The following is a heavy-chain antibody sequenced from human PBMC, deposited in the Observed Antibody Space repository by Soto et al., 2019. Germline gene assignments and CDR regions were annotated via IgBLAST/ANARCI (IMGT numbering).Heavy chain of an antibody. J-gene: IGHJ4*02. Sequence: LSLTCAVSGGPISSGGYSWSWIRQPPGNGLEWIGYIYHSGSTYYNPSLKSRVTISVDRSKNQFSLKLSSVTAADTAVYYCTSIVVVIGGYYFDYWGQGTLVTVSS. CDR2: IYHSGST. V-gene: IGHV4-30-2*01. CDR3: TSIVVVIGGYYFDY. CDR1: GGPISSGGYS. D-gene: IGHD3-22*01.